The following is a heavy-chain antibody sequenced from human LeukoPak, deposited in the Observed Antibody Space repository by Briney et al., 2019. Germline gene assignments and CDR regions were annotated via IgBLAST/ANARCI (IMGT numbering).Heavy chain of an antibody. D-gene: IGHD4-17*01. CDR1: GFTFSSYA. V-gene: IGHV3-30*04. Sequence: PGGSLRLSCAASGFTFSSYAMHWVRQAPGKGLEWVAVISYDGSNKYYADSVKGRFTISRDNSKNTLYLQMDSLRAEDTAVYYCARSSYGDYALGYWGQGTLVTVSS. J-gene: IGHJ4*02. CDR3: ARSSYGDYALGY. CDR2: ISYDGSNK.